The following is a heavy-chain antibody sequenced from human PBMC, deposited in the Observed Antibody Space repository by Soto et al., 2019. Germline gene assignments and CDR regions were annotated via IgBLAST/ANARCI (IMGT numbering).Heavy chain of an antibody. CDR1: GFTVSSNY. CDR2: IYSGGST. CDR3: ARECLNMVRGPSYRMDF. V-gene: IGHV3-53*01. J-gene: IGHJ6*02. Sequence: PGGSLRLSCAASGFTVSSNYMSWVRQAAGKGLEWVSVIYSGGSTYYADSVKGRYTISRDNAKNTLYLQMNSLRAEDTAVYYCARECLNMVRGPSYRMDFWGPRTTVTLSS. D-gene: IGHD3-10*01.